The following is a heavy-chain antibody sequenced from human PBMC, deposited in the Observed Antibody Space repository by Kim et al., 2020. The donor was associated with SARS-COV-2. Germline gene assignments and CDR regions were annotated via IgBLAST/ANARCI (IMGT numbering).Heavy chain of an antibody. CDR2: INCGTGNT. Sequence: ASVKVSCKASGYTFTTYAMHWVRQAPGQRPEWMGWINCGTGNTKYSQRFQDRITITRDTSASSAYMELGSLRSEDTGVDYCARAGGGWGRTRGGMEVWGQ. CDR1: GYTFTTYA. CDR3: ARAGGGWGRTRGGMEV. J-gene: IGHJ6*02. V-gene: IGHV1-3*01. D-gene: IGHD3-16*01.